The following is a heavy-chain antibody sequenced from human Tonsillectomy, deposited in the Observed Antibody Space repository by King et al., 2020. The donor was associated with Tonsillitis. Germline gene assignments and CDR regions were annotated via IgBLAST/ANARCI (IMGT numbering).Heavy chain of an antibody. Sequence: QLQESXPXVVXPXGTVXLTXSVSGXXVXDXSFYWAWIRQPPGKGLQWIGHIYFRGNAYYNSSLKSRVTISIDRSDNQFSLRLFSVTAADTAVYYCAXXGXXXDXXXGWXXKDXXDIWXXGTTVTVXS. CDR2: IYFRGNA. CDR3: AXXGXXXDXXXGWXXKDXXDI. V-gene: IGHV4-39*01. CDR1: GXXVXDXSFY. J-gene: IGHJ3*02.